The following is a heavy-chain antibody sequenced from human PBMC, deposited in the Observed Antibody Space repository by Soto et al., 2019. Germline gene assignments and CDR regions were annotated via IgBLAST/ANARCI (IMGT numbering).Heavy chain of an antibody. CDR2: ISYDGSNK. CDR3: ARGGGYDSSGYYLMPFDD. CDR1: GFTFSSYA. J-gene: IGHJ4*02. V-gene: IGHV3-30-3*01. D-gene: IGHD3-22*01. Sequence: GGSLRLSCAASGFTFSSYAMHWVRQAPGKGLEWVAVISYDGSNKYYADSVKGRFTISRDNSKNTLYLQMNSLRAEDTAVYYCARGGGYDSSGYYLMPFDDWGQGSLVTSPQ.